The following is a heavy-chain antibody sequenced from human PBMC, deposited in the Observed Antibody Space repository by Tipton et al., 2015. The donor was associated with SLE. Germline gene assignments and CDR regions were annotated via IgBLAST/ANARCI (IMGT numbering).Heavy chain of an antibody. CDR1: GGSISSGDYY. V-gene: IGHV4-30-4*01. CDR2: IYYSGST. D-gene: IGHD3-16*01. Sequence: LRLSCTVSGGSISSGDYYWSWIRQPPGKGVEWIGYIYYSGSTYYNPSLKSRVTISVDTSKNQFSLKLTSVTPEDTAVYYCARSVWGSSPGAFVVWGQGKMVTVSS. J-gene: IGHJ3*01. CDR3: ARSVWGSSPGAFVV.